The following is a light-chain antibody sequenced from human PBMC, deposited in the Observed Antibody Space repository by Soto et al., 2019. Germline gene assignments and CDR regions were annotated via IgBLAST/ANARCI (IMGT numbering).Light chain of an antibody. J-gene: IGLJ2*01. Sequence: SYELTQPPSVSVAPGQTARITCGGNNIASKSVHWYQHRPGQAPVLVVHDDSDRPSGIPERFSGSNSENTATLTITRVKAVDEADYYCQVWDTSNDHVVFGGGTKLTVL. CDR3: QVWDTSNDHVV. CDR1: NIASKS. V-gene: IGLV3-21*02. CDR2: DDS.